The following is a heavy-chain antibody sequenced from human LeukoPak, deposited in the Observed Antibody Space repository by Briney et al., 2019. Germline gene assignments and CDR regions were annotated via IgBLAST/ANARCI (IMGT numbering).Heavy chain of an antibody. Sequence: GGSLRLSCAASGFNFIDYSMNWVRQAPGKGLEWISYIGISRGNTKYADSVKGRFTISRDKARKSLYLQMNSLRVEDTAVYYCARDHRYAFDNWGHGTLVTVSS. CDR1: GFNFIDYS. D-gene: IGHD5-12*01. V-gene: IGHV3-48*01. J-gene: IGHJ4*01. CDR3: ARDHRYAFDN. CDR2: IGISRGNT.